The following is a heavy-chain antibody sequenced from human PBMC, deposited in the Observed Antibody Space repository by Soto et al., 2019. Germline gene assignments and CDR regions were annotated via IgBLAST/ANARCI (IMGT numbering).Heavy chain of an antibody. CDR1: GYTFTSYH. D-gene: IGHD2-2*01. Sequence: QVQLVQSGAEVKKPGASVKVSCRASGYTFTSYHINWVRQATGQGLEWMGWMNPDSGNTGYAQKFQGRVTMTRNTARSKAYMEVGSLRSEDKAVYYCARWEDIVLGPTARHGVDVWGQGTTVTVSS. CDR3: ARWEDIVLGPTARHGVDV. J-gene: IGHJ6*02. CDR2: MNPDSGNT. V-gene: IGHV1-8*01.